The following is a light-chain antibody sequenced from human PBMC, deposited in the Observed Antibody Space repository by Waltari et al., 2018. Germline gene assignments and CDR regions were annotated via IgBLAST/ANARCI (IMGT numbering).Light chain of an antibody. J-gene: IGKJ4*01. V-gene: IGKV3-15*01. CDR3: QQYNNWPPT. CDR1: QSVSSN. CDR2: GAS. Sequence: EIVMTQSPATLSVSPGERATLSCRASQSVSSNLAWYQQKPGQAHRLLIYGASTRATCIPARFSGSGSGTEFTLTISSLQSEDFAVYYGQQYNNWPPTFGGGTKVEIK.